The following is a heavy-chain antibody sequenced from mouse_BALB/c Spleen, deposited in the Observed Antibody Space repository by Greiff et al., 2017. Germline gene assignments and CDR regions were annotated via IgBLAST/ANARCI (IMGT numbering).Heavy chain of an antibody. CDR3: ARGEDGYDY. CDR2: INPSNGRT. CDR1: GYTFTSYW. V-gene: IGHV1S81*02. Sequence: QVQLQQPGAELVKPGASVKLSCKASGYTFTSYWMHWVKQRPGQGLEWIGEINPSNGRTNYNEKFKSKATLTVDKSSSTAYMQLSSLTSEDSAVYYCARGEDGYDYWGQGTSVTVSS. D-gene: IGHD2-2*01. J-gene: IGHJ4*01.